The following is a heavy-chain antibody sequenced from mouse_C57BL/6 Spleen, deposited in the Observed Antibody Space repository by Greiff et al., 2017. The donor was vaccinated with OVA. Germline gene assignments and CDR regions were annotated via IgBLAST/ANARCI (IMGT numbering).Heavy chain of an antibody. V-gene: IGHV5-4*01. CDR1: GFTFSSYA. CDR2: ISDGGSYT. Sequence: DVQLVESGGGLVKPGGSLKLSCAASGFTFSSYAMSWVRQTPEKRLEWVATISDGGSYTYYPDNVKGRFTISRDNAKNNLYLQMSHLKSEDTAMYYCARVDDGRAMDYWGQGTSVTVSS. D-gene: IGHD2-3*01. CDR3: ARVDDGRAMDY. J-gene: IGHJ4*01.